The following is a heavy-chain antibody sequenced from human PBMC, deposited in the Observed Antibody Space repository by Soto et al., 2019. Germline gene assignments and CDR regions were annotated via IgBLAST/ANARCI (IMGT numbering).Heavy chain of an antibody. Sequence: SGPTLVNPTQTLTLTFTFSGFSLTTNRVVVGWVRQPPGKAPSWLAFIYGDDDKRYSPSLWSRLTITKDTSKNQVVLTMTNLDPVDTATYYCVHRTTVTSDDYWGQGTLVTVSS. CDR1: GFSLTTNRVV. V-gene: IGHV2-5*02. CDR2: IYGDDDK. CDR3: VHRTTVTSDDY. D-gene: IGHD4-17*01. J-gene: IGHJ4*02.